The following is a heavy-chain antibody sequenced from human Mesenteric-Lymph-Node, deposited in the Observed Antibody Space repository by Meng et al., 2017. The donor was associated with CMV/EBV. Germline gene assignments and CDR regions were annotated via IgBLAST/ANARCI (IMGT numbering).Heavy chain of an antibody. D-gene: IGHD6-13*01. CDR3: ARLGPITAAGGFDS. CDR1: GGSVSSNSHY. V-gene: IGHV4-61*01. CDR2: IYYSGST. J-gene: IGHJ4*02. Sequence: GSLRLSCSVSGGSVSSNSHYWSWIRQPPGKGLEWIGYIYYSGSTNYNPSLKSRVTISVDTSKNQFSLKLSSVTAADTAVYYCARLGPITAAGGFDSWGQGTLVTVSS.